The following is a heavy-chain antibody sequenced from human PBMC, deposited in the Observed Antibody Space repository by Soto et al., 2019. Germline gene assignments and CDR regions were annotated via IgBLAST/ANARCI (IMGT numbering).Heavy chain of an antibody. Sequence: QVQLVQSGAEVKRPGASVKVSCKASGYTFSSHDIIWVRQPAGQGLEWLGWMNPLKGLSKTTYLPNFRARVVMTRDTFFRTAYLELSGLRSDDTAVYFCARGATADYDFWANPRGDWLDLWGQGTLLTVSS. D-gene: IGHD3-3*01. CDR3: ARGATADYDFWANPRGDWLDL. CDR1: GYTFSSHD. V-gene: IGHV1-8*01. J-gene: IGHJ5*02. CDR2: MNPLKGLSKT.